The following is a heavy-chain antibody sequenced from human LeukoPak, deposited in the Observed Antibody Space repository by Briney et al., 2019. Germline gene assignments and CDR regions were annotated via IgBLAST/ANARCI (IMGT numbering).Heavy chain of an antibody. CDR3: ARGPGGIYYPYYYMDV. D-gene: IGHD3-10*01. CDR2: IYTSGST. V-gene: IGHV4-4*07. CDR1: GRSISSYY. J-gene: IGHJ6*03. Sequence: SETLSLTCTVSGRSISSYYWSWIRQPAGKGLEWTGRIYTSGSTNYNPSLKSRVTMSVDTSKTQFSLKLSSVTAADTAVYYCARGPGGIYYPYYYMDVWGKGTTVTASS.